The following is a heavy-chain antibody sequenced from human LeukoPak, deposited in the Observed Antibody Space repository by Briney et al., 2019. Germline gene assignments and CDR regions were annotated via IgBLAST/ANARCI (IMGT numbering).Heavy chain of an antibody. D-gene: IGHD6-19*01. J-gene: IGHJ5*02. V-gene: IGHV3-23*01. CDR3: AKDRGIAVKINWFDP. CDR1: GFTFSSYA. CDR2: ISGSGGST. Sequence: GGSLRLSCAASGFTFSSYAMSGVRQAPGKRLEWVSAISGSGGSTYYADSVKGRFTISRDNSKNTLYLQMNSLRAEDTAVYYCAKDRGIAVKINWFDPWGQGTLVTVSS.